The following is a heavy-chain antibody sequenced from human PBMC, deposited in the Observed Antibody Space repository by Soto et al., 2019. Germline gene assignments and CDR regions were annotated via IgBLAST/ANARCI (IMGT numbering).Heavy chain of an antibody. D-gene: IGHD6-19*01. Sequence: VQLVESGGGVVQPGRSLRLSCAASGFTFSDYAMHWVRQAPGKGLEWVAVVSHDGRNTHYADSVKGRFTISRDSSKNRVFLDRTGLRVEDTAVYYCARGGRQWLVTSDFNYWGQGALGTVSS. CDR3: ARGGRQWLVTSDFNY. V-gene: IGHV3-30*03. CDR1: GFTFSDYA. CDR2: VSHDGRNT. J-gene: IGHJ4*02.